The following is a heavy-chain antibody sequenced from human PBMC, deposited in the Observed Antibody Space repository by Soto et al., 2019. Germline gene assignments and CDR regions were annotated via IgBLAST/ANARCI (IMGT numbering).Heavy chain of an antibody. V-gene: IGHV3-23*01. Sequence: DVQLLESGGALVQPGASLRLSCATSGFAFTSYAMSWVRQAPGKGLEWVSTIGGTGGTTYYADSVKGRFTISKDDSKNTVYLQMTSLRAEDTGIYYCAKGYGDYVREVAHWGQGTLVTVSS. D-gene: IGHD4-17*01. CDR1: GFAFTSYA. J-gene: IGHJ4*02. CDR3: AKGYGDYVREVAH. CDR2: IGGTGGTT.